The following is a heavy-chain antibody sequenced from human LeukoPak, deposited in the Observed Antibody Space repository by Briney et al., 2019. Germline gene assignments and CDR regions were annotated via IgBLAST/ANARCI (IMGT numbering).Heavy chain of an antibody. CDR2: IIPIFGTA. CDR1: GGTFSSYA. D-gene: IGHD3-22*01. Sequence: SVKVSCKASGGTFSSYAISWVRQAPGQGLEWMGGIIPIFGTANYAQKFQGRVTITADESTSTAYMELSSLRSEDTAVYYCARALRDYDSSGYLFDYWGQGTLVTVSS. CDR3: ARALRDYDSSGYLFDY. J-gene: IGHJ4*02. V-gene: IGHV1-69*13.